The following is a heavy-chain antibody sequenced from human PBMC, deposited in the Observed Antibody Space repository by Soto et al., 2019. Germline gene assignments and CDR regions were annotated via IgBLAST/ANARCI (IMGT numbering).Heavy chain of an antibody. CDR2: IYYSGST. CDR1: GGSISSSSYY. D-gene: IGHD1-26*01. J-gene: IGHJ6*02. CDR3: ARHSSSGSYYYYYYGMDV. Sequence: PSETLSLTCTVSGGSISSSSYYWGWIRQPPGKGLEWIGSIYYSGSTYYNPSLKSRVTISVDTSKNQFSLKLSSVTAADTAVYYCARHSSSGSYYYYYYGMDVWGQGTTVTVSS. V-gene: IGHV4-39*01.